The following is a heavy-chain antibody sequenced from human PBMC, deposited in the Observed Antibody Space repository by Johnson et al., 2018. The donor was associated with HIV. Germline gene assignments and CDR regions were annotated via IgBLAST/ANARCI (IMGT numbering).Heavy chain of an antibody. CDR2: ISYDGSNK. V-gene: IGHV3-30*03. CDR1: GFTFSSNA. CDR3: ARVGQKLVPVPRGAFDI. Sequence: QVQLVESGGGVVQPGGSLRLSCAASGFTFSSNAMHWVRQAPGKGLEWVAVISYDGSNKYYADSVKGRFTISRDNSKNTLYRQMNSLRAEDTAVYYCARVGQKLVPVPRGAFDIWGQGTMVTVSS. J-gene: IGHJ3*02. D-gene: IGHD6-6*01.